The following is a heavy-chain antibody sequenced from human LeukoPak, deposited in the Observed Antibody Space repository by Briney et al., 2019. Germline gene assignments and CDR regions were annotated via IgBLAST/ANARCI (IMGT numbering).Heavy chain of an antibody. CDR1: GGSISTFY. CDR2: IYYSGST. V-gene: IGHV4-59*01. D-gene: IGHD3-3*01. Sequence: SETLSLTCTVSGGSISTFYWAWIRQPPGKGLEWIAYIYYSGSTNYNPSLKCRVAISVDTSKNQFSLKLRSVTAADTAVYYCARLIRSRFEFWGQGILVTVSS. CDR3: ARLIRSRFEF. J-gene: IGHJ5*01.